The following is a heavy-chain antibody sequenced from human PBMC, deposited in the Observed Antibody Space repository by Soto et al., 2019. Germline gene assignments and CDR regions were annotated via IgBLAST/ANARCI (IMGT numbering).Heavy chain of an antibody. CDR2: ISSSSSYI. J-gene: IGHJ4*02. V-gene: IGHV3-21*01. Sequence: EVQLVESGGGLVKPGGSLRLSCAASGFTFSSYSMNWVRQAQGKGLEWVSAISSSSSYIYYADSVKGRFTISRDNAKNSLYLQMNSLRAEDTAVFYCARTVRGRGDYWGQGTLVTVSS. CDR3: ARTVRGRGDY. D-gene: IGHD3-10*01. CDR1: GFTFSSYS.